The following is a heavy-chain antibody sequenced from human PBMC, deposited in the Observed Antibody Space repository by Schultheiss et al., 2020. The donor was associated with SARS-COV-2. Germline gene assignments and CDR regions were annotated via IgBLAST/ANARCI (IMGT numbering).Heavy chain of an antibody. CDR2: IYYSGST. V-gene: IGHV4-39*07. J-gene: IGHJ5*02. D-gene: IGHD3-22*01. CDR1: GGSISSSSYY. Sequence: SETLSLTCTVSGGSISSSSYYWGWIRQPPGKALEWIGSIYYSGSTYYNPSLKSRVTISVDTSKNHFSLKLSSVTAADTAVYYCARIRGYYYDSRDWFDPWGQGTLVTVSS. CDR3: ARIRGYYYDSRDWFDP.